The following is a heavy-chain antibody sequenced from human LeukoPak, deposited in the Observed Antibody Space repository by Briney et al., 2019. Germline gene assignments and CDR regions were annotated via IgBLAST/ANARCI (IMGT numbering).Heavy chain of an antibody. CDR3: ARQRGPSGTVNWFDP. CDR1: GCFFTTYW. J-gene: IGHJ5*02. V-gene: IGHV5-51*01. Sequence: GESLRISCETSGCFFTTYWIGWVRQLPGTGLEWVGAIFPDDSDTIYSPSFQGQVTISADKSVRTAYLQWSSLKASDTAIYFCARQRGPSGTVNWFDPWGQGTLVTVSS. CDR2: IFPDDSDT. D-gene: IGHD3-10*01.